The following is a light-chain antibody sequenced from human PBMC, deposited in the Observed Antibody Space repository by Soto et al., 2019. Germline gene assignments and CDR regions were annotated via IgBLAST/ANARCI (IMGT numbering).Light chain of an antibody. CDR3: QQYDNLPYT. CDR1: QDISNY. Sequence: DIQMTQSPSSLSASVGDRVTITCQASQDISNYLNWSQQKPGKAPKLLIYDASNLETGVPSRFSGSGSGTDFTFTISSLQPEDIATYYCQQYDNLPYTFGQGTKLEIK. CDR2: DAS. V-gene: IGKV1-33*01. J-gene: IGKJ2*01.